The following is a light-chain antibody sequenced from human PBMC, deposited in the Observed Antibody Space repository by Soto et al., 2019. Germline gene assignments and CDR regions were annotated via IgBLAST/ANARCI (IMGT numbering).Light chain of an antibody. Sequence: QAVVTQPPSVSGAPGQRVTISCTGSSSNIGANYDVHWYQQRPGTAPKLLIFGNSNRPSGVPDRFSGSKSGTSASLAITGLQADDECDYYCQSYDSTLSARYVVGTGTKVTVL. J-gene: IGLJ1*01. CDR1: SSNIGANYD. V-gene: IGLV1-40*01. CDR3: QSYDSTLSARYV. CDR2: GNS.